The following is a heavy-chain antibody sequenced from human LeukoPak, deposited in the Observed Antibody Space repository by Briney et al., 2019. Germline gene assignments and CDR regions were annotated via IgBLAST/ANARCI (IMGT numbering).Heavy chain of an antibody. CDR2: IKQDGSEK. CDR1: GFTFSSYW. CDR3: ARDQFLAPPIAAAEVNAFDI. Sequence: PGGSLRLSCAASGFTFSSYWMSWVRQAPGKGLEWVANIKQDGSEKYYVDSVKGRFTISRDNAKNSLYLQMNSLRAEDTAVYYCARDQFLAPPIAAAEVNAFDIWGQGTMVTVSS. J-gene: IGHJ3*02. V-gene: IGHV3-7*01. D-gene: IGHD6-13*01.